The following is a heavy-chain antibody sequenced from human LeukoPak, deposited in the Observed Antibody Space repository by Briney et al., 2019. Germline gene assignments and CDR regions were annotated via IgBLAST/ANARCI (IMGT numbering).Heavy chain of an antibody. CDR1: GFTFDDYA. J-gene: IGHJ4*02. CDR2: ISGDGGST. V-gene: IGHV3-43*02. CDR3: ARVNVCPRCHFDY. D-gene: IGHD3-16*01. Sequence: GGSLRLSCAASGFTFDDYAMHWVRQAPGKGLEWVSLISGDGGSTYYADSVKGRFTISRDNSKNSLYLQMNSLRTEDTAVYYCARVNVCPRCHFDYWGQGTLVTVSS.